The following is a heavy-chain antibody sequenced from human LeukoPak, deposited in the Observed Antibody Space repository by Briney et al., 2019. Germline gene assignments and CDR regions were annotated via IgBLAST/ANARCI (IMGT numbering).Heavy chain of an antibody. CDR1: GFTFSSYA. Sequence: GGSLRLSCAASGFTFSSYAMHWVRQAPGKGLEYVSAISSNGGSTYYANSVKGRFTISRDNSKNTLYLQMGSLRAEDMAVYYCARGANWGSSYYYYGMDVWGQGTTVTVSS. J-gene: IGHJ6*02. D-gene: IGHD7-27*01. V-gene: IGHV3-64*01. CDR2: ISSNGGST. CDR3: ARGANWGSSYYYYGMDV.